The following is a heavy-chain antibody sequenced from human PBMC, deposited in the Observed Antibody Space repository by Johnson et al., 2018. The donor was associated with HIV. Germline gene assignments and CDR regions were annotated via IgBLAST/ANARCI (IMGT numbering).Heavy chain of an antibody. D-gene: IGHD2-15*01. V-gene: IGHV3-7*01. CDR3: ARDGAIPPGQYCSGGSCHGGDAFDI. CDR1: GFTFSSYW. Sequence: VQMVESGGGLVQPGGSLRLSCAASGFTFSSYWMSWVRQAPGKGLEWVPNIKQDGSEKYYVDSVKGRFSISRDNAKNSLFLQMNSLRAEDTAVYYCARDGAIPPGQYCSGGSCHGGDAFDIWGQGTMVTVSS. J-gene: IGHJ3*02. CDR2: IKQDGSEK.